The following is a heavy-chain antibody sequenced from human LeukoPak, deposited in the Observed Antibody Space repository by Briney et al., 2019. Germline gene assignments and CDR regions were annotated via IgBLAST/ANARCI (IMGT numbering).Heavy chain of an antibody. CDR3: VRDGEGVAISVNYWFDP. D-gene: IGHD3-10*01. Sequence: PGASVKVSCKASGFTFTSYDINWVRQASGQGLEWMGWMNPNNGNTGYAQKFQGRVTMTRGTSISTAYMELRGLRSEDTAVYYCVRDGEGVAISVNYWFDPWGQGTLVTVSS. V-gene: IGHV1-8*01. J-gene: IGHJ5*02. CDR1: GFTFTSYD. CDR2: MNPNNGNT.